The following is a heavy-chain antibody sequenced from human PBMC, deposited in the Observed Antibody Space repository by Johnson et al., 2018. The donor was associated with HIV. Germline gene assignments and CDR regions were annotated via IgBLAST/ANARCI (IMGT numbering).Heavy chain of an antibody. CDR3: AREWGMITFGGVIPRNAFDI. Sequence: VQLVESGGGLVQPGGSLRLSCAASGLIFSRSWMHWVRQAPGKGLVWVSRTNSDGTTTNYADSVKGRFTISSDKAKNTLHLQMNSLRAEDTAVYYCAREWGMITFGGVIPRNAFDIWGQGTMVTVSS. CDR1: GLIFSRSW. V-gene: IGHV3-74*01. CDR2: TNSDGTTT. D-gene: IGHD3-16*01. J-gene: IGHJ3*02.